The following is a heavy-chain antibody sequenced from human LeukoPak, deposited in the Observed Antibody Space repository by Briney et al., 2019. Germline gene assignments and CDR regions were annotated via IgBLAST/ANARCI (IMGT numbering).Heavy chain of an antibody. CDR2: ISAYNGNT. J-gene: IGHJ4*02. CDR1: GYTFTSYG. V-gene: IGHV1-18*01. CDR3: ARDFREGPVDY. Sequence: ASVKVPCKASGYTFTSYGISWVRQAPGQGPEWMGWISAYNGNTNYAQKLQGRVTMTTDTSTSTAYMELRSLRSDDTAVYYCARDFREGPVDYWGQGTLVTVSS.